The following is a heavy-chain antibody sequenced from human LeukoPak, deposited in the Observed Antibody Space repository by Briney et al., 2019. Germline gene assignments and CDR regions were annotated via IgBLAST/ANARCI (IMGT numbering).Heavy chain of an antibody. V-gene: IGHV4-38-2*01. CDR1: GYSIRTGYY. CDR2: IYYSGST. J-gene: IGHJ4*02. CDR3: ARGAGDYFDY. Sequence: SETLSLTCVVSGYSIRTGYYWGWIRQPPGKGPEWIGSIYYSGSTSYNPSLKSRVTISVDTSKNQFSLNLRFVTAADTAVYYCARGAGDYFDYWGQGTLVTVSS.